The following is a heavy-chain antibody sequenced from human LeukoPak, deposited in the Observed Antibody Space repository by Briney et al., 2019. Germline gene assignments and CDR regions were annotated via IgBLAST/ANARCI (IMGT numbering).Heavy chain of an antibody. J-gene: IGHJ5*02. Sequence: SVKVSCKASGGTFSSYAISWVRQAPGQGLEWMGGIIPIFGTANYAQKFQGRVTITADEPTSTAYMELSSLRSEDTAVYYCARKVPNDSSGYYYRGQFDPWGQGTLVTVSS. V-gene: IGHV1-69*13. CDR1: GGTFSSYA. D-gene: IGHD3-22*01. CDR3: ARKVPNDSSGYYYRGQFDP. CDR2: IIPIFGTA.